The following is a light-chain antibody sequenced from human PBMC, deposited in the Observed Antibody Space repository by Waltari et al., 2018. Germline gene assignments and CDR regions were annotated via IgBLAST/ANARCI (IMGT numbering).Light chain of an antibody. J-gene: IGKJ1*01. CDR1: QSVGRY. Sequence: EIVLTQSPGTLSLSPGERATLSCRASQSVGRYLACHQQKPGQAPRPLIYDASTRATGIPDRFSGSGSGTDFSLTISRLESEDFAVYYCQKYVNLPATFGQGTKVEIK. CDR3: QKYVNLPAT. CDR2: DAS. V-gene: IGKV3-20*01.